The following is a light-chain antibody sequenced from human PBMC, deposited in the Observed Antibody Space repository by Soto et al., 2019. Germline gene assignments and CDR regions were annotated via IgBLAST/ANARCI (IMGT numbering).Light chain of an antibody. CDR2: GVT. CDR1: SSDIGGHDD. J-gene: IGLJ1*01. Sequence: QSALTQPASVSGSPGQSITISCTGTSSDIGGHDDVSWYQQHPGKAPKLLLYGVTDRPSGVSDRFSGSKSGNVASLTISGLQAEDEADYYCCSYTSDLTPYVFGTGTKVTVL. CDR3: CSYTSDLTPYV. V-gene: IGLV2-14*03.